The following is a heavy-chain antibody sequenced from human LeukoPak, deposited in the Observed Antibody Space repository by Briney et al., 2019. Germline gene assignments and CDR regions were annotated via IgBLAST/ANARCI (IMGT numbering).Heavy chain of an antibody. Sequence: SGPTLVNPTNTLTLTCTFSGFSLSTSGVGVGWIRQPPGKALEWLALIYWDDDKRYSPSLKSRLTITNDTSKNQVVLTMTNMDPVDTATYYCAYSWQWLPSGAFDIWGQGTMVTVSS. J-gene: IGHJ3*02. D-gene: IGHD6-19*01. CDR3: AYSWQWLPSGAFDI. V-gene: IGHV2-5*02. CDR2: IYWDDDK. CDR1: GFSLSTSGVG.